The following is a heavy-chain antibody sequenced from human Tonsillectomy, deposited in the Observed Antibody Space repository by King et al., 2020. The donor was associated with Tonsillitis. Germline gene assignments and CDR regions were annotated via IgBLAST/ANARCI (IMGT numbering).Heavy chain of an antibody. D-gene: IGHD2-8*01. Sequence: VQLVESGGGVVQPGRSLRLSCAASGFTFSSCVMHWVRQAPGKGLEWVAVISYDRSNKHNADSVKGRFTISRDNTKNTLFLQMNSLRAEDTAVYYCVSGRGTSGDNPLDYWGQGTLVTVSS. CDR1: GFTFSSCV. J-gene: IGHJ4*02. V-gene: IGHV3-30-3*01. CDR3: VSGRGTSGDNPLDY. CDR2: ISYDRSNK.